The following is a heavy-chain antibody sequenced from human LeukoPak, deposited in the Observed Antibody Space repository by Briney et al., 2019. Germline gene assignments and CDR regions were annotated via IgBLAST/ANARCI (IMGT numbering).Heavy chain of an antibody. Sequence: SETLSLTCTVSGGSISTYYWNWIRQPPGKGLEWIGYVYYSGRTNYNPSLKSRVTISIDTSKSQFSLKLSSVTVADTAVYYCARDAYDFWSGRDFDYWGQGTLVTVSS. J-gene: IGHJ4*02. CDR1: GGSISTYY. V-gene: IGHV4-59*12. D-gene: IGHD3-3*01. CDR2: VYYSGRT. CDR3: ARDAYDFWSGRDFDY.